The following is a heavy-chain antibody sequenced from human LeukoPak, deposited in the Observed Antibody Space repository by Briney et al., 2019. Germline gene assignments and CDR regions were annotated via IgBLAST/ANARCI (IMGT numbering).Heavy chain of an antibody. Sequence: PGGSLRLSCAVSGITLSNYGMSWVRQAPGKGLEWVAGISDSGGRTKYADPVKGRFTISRDNPKNSLYLQMNSLRAEDTAVYCCARGRSGSYYGPGYWGQGTLVTVSS. V-gene: IGHV3-23*01. J-gene: IGHJ4*02. CDR1: GITLSNYG. CDR3: ARGRSGSYYGPGY. CDR2: ISDSGGRT. D-gene: IGHD1-26*01.